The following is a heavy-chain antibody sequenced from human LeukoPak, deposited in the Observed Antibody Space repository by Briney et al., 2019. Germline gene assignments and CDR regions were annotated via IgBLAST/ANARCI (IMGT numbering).Heavy chain of an antibody. CDR3: ARDRIAAAGRGPYYYYGMDV. Sequence: GGSLRLSCAASGFTVSSNYMSWVRQAPGKGLEWVSVIYSGGSTYYADSVKGRFTISRDNSKNTQYLQMNSLRAEDTAVYYCARDRIAAAGRGPYYYYGMDVWGQGTTVTVSS. V-gene: IGHV3-53*01. J-gene: IGHJ6*02. CDR1: GFTVSSNY. D-gene: IGHD6-13*01. CDR2: IYSGGST.